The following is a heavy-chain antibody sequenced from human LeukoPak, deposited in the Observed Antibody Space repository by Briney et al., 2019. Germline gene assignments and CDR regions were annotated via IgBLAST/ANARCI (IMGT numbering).Heavy chain of an antibody. D-gene: IGHD1-26*01. CDR2: IKHDGSET. J-gene: IGHJ4*02. V-gene: IGHV3-7*05. CDR3: ARGGSTFGC. Sequence: GGSLRLSCAASGFTVSSYWMSWVRQAPGKGLEWVANIKHDGSETYYVDSVKGRFSISRDNAKNSLDLQMHSLRDEDTAVYFCARGGSTFGCWGRGTLVTVSS. CDR1: GFTVSSYW.